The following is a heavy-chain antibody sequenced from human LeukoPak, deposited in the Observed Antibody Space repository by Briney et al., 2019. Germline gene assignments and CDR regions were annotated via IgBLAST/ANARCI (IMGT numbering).Heavy chain of an antibody. J-gene: IGHJ4*02. CDR2: IYSGAST. V-gene: IGHV3-53*01. CDR1: GFTVSSNY. CDR3: ARGPDISTGPAPDY. D-gene: IGHD3-9*01. Sequence: GGSLRLSCAASGFTVSSNYMTWARQAPGKGLEWVSVIYSGASTYYADSVKGRFTISRDNSKNTLHLQMNSLRAEDTAVYYCARGPDISTGPAPDYWGQGALVTVSS.